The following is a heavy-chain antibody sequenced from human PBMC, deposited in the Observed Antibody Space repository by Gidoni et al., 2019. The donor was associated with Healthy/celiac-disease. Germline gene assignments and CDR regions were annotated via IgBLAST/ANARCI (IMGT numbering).Heavy chain of an antibody. CDR2: IKQDGSEK. CDR1: VLTFSSYW. V-gene: IGHV3-7*01. D-gene: IGHD5-12*01. Sequence: EVQLVESGVGLVQPGGSLRLSCAASVLTFSSYWMSWVRQAPGKGLEWVANIKQDGSEKYYVDSVKGRFTISRDNAKNSLYLQMNSLRDEDTAVYYCARDRPKEMAHGTYWGQGTLVTVSS. J-gene: IGHJ4*02. CDR3: ARDRPKEMAHGTY.